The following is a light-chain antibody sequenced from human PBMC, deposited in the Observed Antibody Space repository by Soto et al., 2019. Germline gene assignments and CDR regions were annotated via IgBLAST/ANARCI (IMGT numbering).Light chain of an antibody. J-gene: IGLJ1*01. CDR2: EVS. Sequence: QSALTQPPSASGPPGQSVTISCTGTSSDVGGNNYVSWYQQHPGKAPKLMIYEVSKRPSGVPDRFSGSKSGNTASLTVSGLQAEDEADYYCCSYADSNNVFGTGTKVTVL. V-gene: IGLV2-8*01. CDR1: SSDVGGNNY. CDR3: CSYADSNNV.